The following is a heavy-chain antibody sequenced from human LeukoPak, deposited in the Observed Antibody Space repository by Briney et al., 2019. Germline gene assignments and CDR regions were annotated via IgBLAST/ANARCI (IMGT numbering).Heavy chain of an antibody. Sequence: ASVKVSCKASGYTFTSYAMHWVRQAPGQRLEWMGWINAGNGNTKYSQKFQGRVTITRDTSASTAYMELSSLRSEDTAVNYCARDSYMRYGDYQTDWFDPWGQGTLVTVSS. CDR1: GYTFTSYA. V-gene: IGHV1-3*01. D-gene: IGHD4-17*01. CDR3: ARDSYMRYGDYQTDWFDP. J-gene: IGHJ5*02. CDR2: INAGNGNT.